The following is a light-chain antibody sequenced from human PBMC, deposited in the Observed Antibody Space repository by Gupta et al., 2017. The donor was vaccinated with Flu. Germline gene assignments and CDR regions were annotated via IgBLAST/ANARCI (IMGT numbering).Light chain of an antibody. CDR1: SSDVGGYNF. V-gene: IGLV2-8*01. Sequence: QSALTQPPSASGSPGQSVTISCTGTSSDVGGYNFVSWYQQHPGKAPNLMIYEVTKRPSGVPDRFSGSKSGNTASLTVSRLQAEDESYYYCSSYAGSNNEVFGGGTKLTVL. J-gene: IGLJ2*01. CDR2: EVT. CDR3: SSYAGSNNEV.